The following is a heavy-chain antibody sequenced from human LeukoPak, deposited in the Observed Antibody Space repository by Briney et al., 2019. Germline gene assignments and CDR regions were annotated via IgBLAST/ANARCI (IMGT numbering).Heavy chain of an antibody. V-gene: IGHV1-8*01. Sequence: ASVKVSCKASGYTFTSYDINWVRQATGQGLEWMGWMNPNSGNTGYAQKLQGRVTMTTDTSTSTAYMELRSLRSDDTAVYYCARDRGGEFDPWGQGTLVTVSS. CDR2: MNPNSGNT. CDR1: GYTFTSYD. D-gene: IGHD3-10*01. CDR3: ARDRGGEFDP. J-gene: IGHJ5*02.